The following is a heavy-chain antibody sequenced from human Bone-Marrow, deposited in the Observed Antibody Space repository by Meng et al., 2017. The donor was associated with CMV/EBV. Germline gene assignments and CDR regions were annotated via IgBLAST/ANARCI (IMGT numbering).Heavy chain of an antibody. Sequence: GESLKISCAAPGFTLSDYDMTWIRQAPGKGLEWVSYISSSGSTIYYADSVKGRFTISRDNAKNSLYLQMNSLRAEDTAVYYCARDGITIFGVAPLDVWGQGTTVTVSS. J-gene: IGHJ6*02. CDR1: GFTLSDYD. CDR2: ISSSGSTI. D-gene: IGHD3-3*01. CDR3: ARDGITIFGVAPLDV. V-gene: IGHV3-11*04.